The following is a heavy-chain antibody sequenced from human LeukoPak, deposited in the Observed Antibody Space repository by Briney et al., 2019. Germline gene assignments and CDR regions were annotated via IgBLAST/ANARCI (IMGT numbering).Heavy chain of an antibody. V-gene: IGHV4-4*02. CDR1: GGSISSNNW. CDR3: AGKVITVAADY. J-gene: IGHJ4*02. Sequence: PSGTLSLTCAVSGGSISSNNWWSWVRQPPGKGLEGMGENYHSGSTNYNPSLNSRVTRSIDKSKNQFSLKLNSVTAADTAVYYCAGKVITVAADYWGQGTLVTVSS. CDR2: NYHSGST. D-gene: IGHD6-19*01.